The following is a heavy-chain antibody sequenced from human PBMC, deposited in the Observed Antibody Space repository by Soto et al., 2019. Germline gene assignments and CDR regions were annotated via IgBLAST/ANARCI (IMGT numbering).Heavy chain of an antibody. CDR2: IYYSGST. CDR3: ARGGLHYYDSSGYSATPKGYYYYGMDV. CDR1: GFSISSSSYY. J-gene: IGHJ6*02. Sequence: SETLSLTCTVSGFSISSSSYYWVWIRQPPGKGLEWIGSIYYSGSTYYNPSLKSRVTISVDTSKNQFSLKLSSVTAADTAVYYCARGGLHYYDSSGYSATPKGYYYYGMDVWGQGTTVTVSS. D-gene: IGHD3-22*01. V-gene: IGHV4-39*01.